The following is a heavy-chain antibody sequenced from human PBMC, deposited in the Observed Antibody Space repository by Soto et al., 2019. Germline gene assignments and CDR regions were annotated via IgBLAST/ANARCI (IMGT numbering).Heavy chain of an antibody. J-gene: IGHJ4*02. CDR2: ITDNGGST. D-gene: IGHD4-17*01. CDR1: GFTFSRDG. Sequence: GGSLRLSCAAYGFTFSRDGMSWVRQAPGKGLGWVSLITDNGGSTYYADSVKGRFTISRDNTKNTLFLQMNSLRAEDTAVYYCAKERATTTAFDYWGQGALVTVSS. CDR3: AKERATTTAFDY. V-gene: IGHV3-23*01.